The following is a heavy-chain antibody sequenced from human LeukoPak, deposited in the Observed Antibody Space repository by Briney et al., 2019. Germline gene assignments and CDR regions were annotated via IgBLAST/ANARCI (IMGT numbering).Heavy chain of an antibody. V-gene: IGHV3-23*01. Sequence: PGGSLRLSCAASGFTFSIYAMSCVRQAPGKGLEWVSAISGSGGSTYYADSVKGRFTISRDNSKNTLYLQMNSLRAEDTAVYYCAKVRDSSSWLVDYWGQGTLVTVSS. D-gene: IGHD6-13*01. CDR2: ISGSGGST. J-gene: IGHJ4*02. CDR3: AKVRDSSSWLVDY. CDR1: GFTFSIYA.